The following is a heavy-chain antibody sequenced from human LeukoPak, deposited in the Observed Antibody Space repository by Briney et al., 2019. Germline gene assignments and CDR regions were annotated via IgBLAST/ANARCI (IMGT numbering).Heavy chain of an antibody. CDR3: AGGPHLTSAAGYAFDI. Sequence: PSETLSLTCTVSGGSISSYYWSWIRQPPGKGLEWIGYIYYSGSTNYNPSLKSRVTISVDTSKNQFSLKLSSVTAADTAVYYCAGGPHLTSAAGYAFDIWGQGTMVTVSS. J-gene: IGHJ3*02. D-gene: IGHD4/OR15-4a*01. CDR2: IYYSGST. CDR1: GGSISSYY. V-gene: IGHV4-59*08.